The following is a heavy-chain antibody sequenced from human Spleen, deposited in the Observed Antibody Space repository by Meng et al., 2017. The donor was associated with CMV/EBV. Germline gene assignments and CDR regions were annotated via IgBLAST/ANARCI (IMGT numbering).Heavy chain of an antibody. CDR2: ISYDGSEI. CDR1: GFTLNTYV. D-gene: IGHD3-22*01. J-gene: IGHJ4*02. Sequence: GGSLRLSCAASGFTLNTYVMHWVRQAPGKGLEWVAVISYDGSEIYYADSVKGRFTISRDNAKNSLYLQMNSLRAEDTAVYYCAGPGGDDSSGGIDYWGQGTLVTVSS. V-gene: IGHV3-30*04. CDR3: AGPGGDDSSGGIDY.